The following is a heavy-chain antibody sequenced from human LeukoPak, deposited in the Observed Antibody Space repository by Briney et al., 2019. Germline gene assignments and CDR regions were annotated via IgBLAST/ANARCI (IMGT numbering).Heavy chain of an antibody. CDR2: VYYSGST. Sequence: SETLSLTCNVSGDSITSGGFYWAWIRQSPGKGLEWIGNVYYSGSTQYNPSLRGRVSISMDMTKNQFSLNLNSVSVTDTAIYYCARRDYTAWFDPWGQGTLVTVSS. CDR3: ARRDYTAWFDP. CDR1: GDSITSGGFY. V-gene: IGHV4-39*01. D-gene: IGHD2-2*02. J-gene: IGHJ5*02.